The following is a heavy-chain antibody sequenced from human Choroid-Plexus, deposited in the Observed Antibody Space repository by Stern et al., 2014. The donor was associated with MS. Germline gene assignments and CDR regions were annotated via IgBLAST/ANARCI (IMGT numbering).Heavy chain of an antibody. CDR2: ISYDGSDK. J-gene: IGHJ4*02. CDR1: GFTFSNFG. D-gene: IGHD2-15*01. Sequence: VQLVESGGGVAQPGRPLILSCAASGFTFSNFGMHWVRQAPGKGLEWVALISYDGSDKYYSDCVKGRFTVFRDNSKNTLYMHMNSLGAEDTAVYYCAKDRQWSTYFFDYWGQGSLVTVSS. CDR3: AKDRQWSTYFFDY. V-gene: IGHV3-30*18.